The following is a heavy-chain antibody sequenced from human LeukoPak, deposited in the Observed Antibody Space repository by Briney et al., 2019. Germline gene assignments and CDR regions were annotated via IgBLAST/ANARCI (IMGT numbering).Heavy chain of an antibody. V-gene: IGHV1-69*06. CDR3: ARANRITMVRYFDY. Sequence: SVKVSCKASGGSFSSYAISWVRQAPGQGLEWMGGIIPIFGTANYAQKFQSRVTITADKSTSAAYMELSSLRSEDTAVYYCARANRITMVRYFDYWGQGTLVTVSS. J-gene: IGHJ4*02. D-gene: IGHD3-10*01. CDR1: GGSFSSYA. CDR2: IIPIFGTA.